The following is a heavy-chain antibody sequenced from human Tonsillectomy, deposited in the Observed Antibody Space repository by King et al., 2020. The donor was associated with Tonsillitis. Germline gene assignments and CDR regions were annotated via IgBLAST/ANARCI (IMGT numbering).Heavy chain of an antibody. D-gene: IGHD3-22*01. CDR2: KNWTSGTI. J-gene: IGHJ4*02. V-gene: IGHV3-9*01. CDR3: TKDPDYYDSSTS. CDR1: GFSLDDYA. Sequence: VQLVESGGALVQPGRSLRLSCAASGFSLDDYAMHWGRQAPVKGLEGVSGKNWTSGTIGYADSVKGRFTISRDNAKNFLYLQMNSLRAEDTALYYCTKDPDYYDSSTSWGQGTLVTVSS.